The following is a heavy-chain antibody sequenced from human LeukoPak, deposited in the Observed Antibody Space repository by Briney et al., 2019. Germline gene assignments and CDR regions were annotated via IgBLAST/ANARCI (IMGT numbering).Heavy chain of an antibody. CDR3: ARDGITMVRGVRRWFDH. D-gene: IGHD3-10*01. V-gene: IGHV7-4-1*02. Sequence: ASVKVSCKSSGYTFTSYAMHWVRQAPGQGLEWMGWINTNTGNPTYAQGFTGRFVFSLDTSVSTAYLQISSLKAEDTAVYYCARDGITMVRGVRRWFDHWGQGTLVTVSS. CDR1: GYTFTSYA. J-gene: IGHJ5*02. CDR2: INTNTGNP.